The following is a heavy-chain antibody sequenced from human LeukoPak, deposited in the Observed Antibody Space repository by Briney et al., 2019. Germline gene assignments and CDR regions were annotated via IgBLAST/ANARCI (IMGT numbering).Heavy chain of an antibody. D-gene: IGHD3-10*01. J-gene: IGHJ4*02. CDR1: GYSISSGYY. CDR2: IYHSGST. V-gene: IGHV4-38-2*02. Sequence: PSETLSLTCTVSGYSISSGYYWGWIRQPPGKGLEWIGSIYHSGSTYYNPSLKSRVTISVDTSKNQFSLKLSSVTAADTAVYYCARLSYGSGSNSDYWGQGTLVTVSS. CDR3: ARLSYGSGSNSDY.